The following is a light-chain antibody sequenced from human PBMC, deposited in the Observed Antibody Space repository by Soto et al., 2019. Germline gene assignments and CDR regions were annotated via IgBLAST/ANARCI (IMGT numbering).Light chain of an antibody. CDR3: CSSGGSPTYV. CDR2: EVN. Sequence: ALTQPASVSGSPGQSITISCTGTSSNVGSYKLVSWYQQHPGKAPKLMIFEVNKRPSGVSNRFSGSKSGNTASLTISGLKVEEEADYYCCSSGGSPTYVFGTGTKVTVL. V-gene: IGLV2-23*02. CDR1: SSNVGSYKL. J-gene: IGLJ1*01.